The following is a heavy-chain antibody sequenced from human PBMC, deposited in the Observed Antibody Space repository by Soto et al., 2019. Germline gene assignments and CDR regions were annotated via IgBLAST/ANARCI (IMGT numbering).Heavy chain of an antibody. Sequence: SSVKVSDNAAGGTFSSYAISCVRQAPGQGLEWMGGIIPIFGTANYAQKFQGRVTITADESTSTAYMELSSLRSEDTAVYYCARGRVIVVVPAAILFSGMDVWGQGTTVTVSS. CDR3: ARGRVIVVVPAAILFSGMDV. V-gene: IGHV1-69*13. J-gene: IGHJ6*02. D-gene: IGHD2-2*02. CDR1: GGTFSSYA. CDR2: IIPIFGTA.